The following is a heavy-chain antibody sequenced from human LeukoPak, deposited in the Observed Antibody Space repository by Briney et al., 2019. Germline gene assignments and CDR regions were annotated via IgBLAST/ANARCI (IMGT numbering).Heavy chain of an antibody. J-gene: IGHJ3*02. CDR3: ARDWVVVVPAAAVVDAFDI. CDR1: GYTLTGYH. Sequence: ASVKVSCKASGYTLTGYHMHWVRQAPGQGLEWMGWINPNSGGTNYAQKFQGRVTMTRDTSISTAYMELSRLRSDDTAVYYCARDWVVVVPAAAVVDAFDIWGQGTMVTVSS. V-gene: IGHV1-2*02. CDR2: INPNSGGT. D-gene: IGHD2-2*01.